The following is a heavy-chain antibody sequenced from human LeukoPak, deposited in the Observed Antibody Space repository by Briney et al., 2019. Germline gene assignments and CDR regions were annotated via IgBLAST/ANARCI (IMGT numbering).Heavy chain of an antibody. CDR1: GYSFSNYW. CDR2: IYPGDSDT. V-gene: IGHV5-51*01. D-gene: IGHD3-10*01. J-gene: IGHJ4*02. CDR3: ARLRAYYNSGSYSYFDY. Sequence: GESLKISCKGSGYSFSNYWIGWVRQMPGKGLEWMGMIYPGDSDTRHSPSFQGQVTISADKSISTAYLQWSSLKASDTAMYYCARLRAYYNSGSYSYFDYWGQGTLVTVSS.